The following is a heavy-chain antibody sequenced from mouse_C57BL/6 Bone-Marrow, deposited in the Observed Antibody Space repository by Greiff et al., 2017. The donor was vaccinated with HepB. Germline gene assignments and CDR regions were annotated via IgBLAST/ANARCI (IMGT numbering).Heavy chain of an antibody. D-gene: IGHD1-1*01. CDR1: GFTFSDYG. CDR3: ARRGYITTVVEDYAMDY. CDR2: ISSGSSTI. J-gene: IGHJ4*01. V-gene: IGHV5-17*01. Sequence: VQLKESGGGLVKPGGSLKLSCAASGFTFSDYGMHWVRQAPEKGLEWVAYISSGSSTIYYADTVKGRITISRDNAKNTLFMQMTSLRSEDTAMYYCARRGYITTVVEDYAMDYWGQGTSVTVSS.